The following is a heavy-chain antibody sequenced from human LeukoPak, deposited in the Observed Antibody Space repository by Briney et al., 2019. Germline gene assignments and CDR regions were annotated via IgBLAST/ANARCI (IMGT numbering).Heavy chain of an antibody. D-gene: IGHD3-10*01. CDR2: IYYSGST. Sequence: SQTLSLTCTVSGGSISSGGYYCSWIRQHPGKCLEWIGYIYYSGSTYYNPSLKSRVTISVDTSKNQFSLKLSSVTAADTAVYYCARTRRITMVRGGILFDPWGQGTLVTVSS. V-gene: IGHV4-31*03. CDR3: ARTRRITMVRGGILFDP. CDR1: GGSISSGGYY. J-gene: IGHJ5*02.